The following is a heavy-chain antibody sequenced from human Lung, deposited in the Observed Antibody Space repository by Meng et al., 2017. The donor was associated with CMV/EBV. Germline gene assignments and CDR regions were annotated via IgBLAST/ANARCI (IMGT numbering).Heavy chain of an antibody. V-gene: IGHV5-51*01. CDR2: IYPGDSDT. CDR1: GYSFTNYW. CDR3: ARPGYYASSHYLWTFDI. D-gene: IGHD3-3*01. Sequence: GGSLRLSCQGSGYSFTNYWIAWVRQMPGKGLEWMGIIYPGDSDTRYSPSFQGHVTILADKSINTAYLQWSSLKASDTAVYYCARPGYYASSHYLWTFDIWDQGXMVTVSS. J-gene: IGHJ3*02.